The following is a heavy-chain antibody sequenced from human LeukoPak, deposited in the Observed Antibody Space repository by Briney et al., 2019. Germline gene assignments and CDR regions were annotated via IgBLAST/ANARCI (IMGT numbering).Heavy chain of an antibody. CDR3: ASVDTAMVSDC. Sequence: PSETLSLTCTVSGGSISSYYWSWIRQPPGKGLEWIGYIYYSGSTNYNPSLKSRVTISVDTSKNQFSLKLSSVTAADTAVYYCASVDTAMVSDCWGQGTLVTVSS. CDR2: IYYSGST. J-gene: IGHJ4*02. V-gene: IGHV4-59*08. D-gene: IGHD5-18*01. CDR1: GGSISSYY.